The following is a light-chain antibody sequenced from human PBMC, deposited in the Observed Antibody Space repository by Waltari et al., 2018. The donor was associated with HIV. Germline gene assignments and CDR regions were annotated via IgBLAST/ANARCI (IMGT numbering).Light chain of an antibody. CDR3: QSYDSSLSGNYV. CDR1: SSNIGAGYD. CDR2: GNS. Sequence: QSVLTQPPSVSGAPGPRVTISCPGSSSNIGAGYDVHWYQQLPGTAPKLLIYGNSNRPSGVPDLFSGSKSGTSASLAITGLQAEDEADYYCQSYDSSLSGNYVFGTGTKVTVL. V-gene: IGLV1-40*01. J-gene: IGLJ1*01.